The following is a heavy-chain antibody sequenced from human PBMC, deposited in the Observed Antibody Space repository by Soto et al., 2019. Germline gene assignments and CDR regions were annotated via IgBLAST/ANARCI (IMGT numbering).Heavy chain of an antibody. J-gene: IGHJ4*02. CDR3: VRHYYDSSGHNQHFDY. V-gene: IGHV3-64D*06. CDR1: GFTFSSYA. Sequence: PGGSLRLSCSASGFTFSSYAMHWVRQAPGKGLEYVSAISSNGGSTYYADSVKGRFTISRDNSKNTLYLQMSSLRAEDTAVYYCVRHYYDSSGHNQHFDYWGQGTLVTVSS. CDR2: ISSNGGST. D-gene: IGHD3-22*01.